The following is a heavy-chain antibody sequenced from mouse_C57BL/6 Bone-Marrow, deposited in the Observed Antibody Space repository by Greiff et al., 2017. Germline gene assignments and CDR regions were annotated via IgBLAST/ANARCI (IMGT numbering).Heavy chain of an antibody. CDR1: GYTFTSYW. D-gene: IGHD2-5*01. CDR2: IDPSDSYN. J-gene: IGHJ4*01. V-gene: IGHV1-69*01. CDR3: ARPEDYSNFLYAMEY. Sequence: QVHVKQPGAELVMPGASVKLSCKASGYTFTSYWMHWVKQRPGQGLEWIGEIDPSDSYNNYNQKFKGKSTLTVDKSSSTAYMQLSSLTSEDSAVYYCARPEDYSNFLYAMEYWGQGTSVTVSS.